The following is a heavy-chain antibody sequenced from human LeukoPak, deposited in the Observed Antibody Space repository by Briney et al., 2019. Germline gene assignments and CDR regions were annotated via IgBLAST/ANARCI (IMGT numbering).Heavy chain of an antibody. D-gene: IGHD4-17*01. CDR3: ARESLISSYYGFDS. Sequence: GGSLRLSCAASGFTVSSYFMSWVRQPPGKGLEWVSLIYSGGATYYVDSVKGRFTISRDSSKNTLYLEKNSRRAEDTAVYDGARESLISSYYGFDSWGQGTLVTVSS. CDR1: GFTVSSYF. J-gene: IGHJ4*02. CDR2: IYSGGAT. V-gene: IGHV3-66*01.